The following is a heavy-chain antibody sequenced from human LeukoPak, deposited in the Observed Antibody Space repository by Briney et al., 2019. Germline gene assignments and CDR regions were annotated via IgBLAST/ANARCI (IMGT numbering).Heavy chain of an antibody. CDR1: GFTFSSYS. D-gene: IGHD5-12*01. CDR3: ARKVPLAIDY. J-gene: IGHJ4*02. V-gene: IGHV3-48*01. CDR2: ISSSSSTI. Sequence: GGSLRLSCAASGFTFSSYSVNWVRQAPGKGLEWVSYISSSSSTIDYADSVKGRFTISRDNAKNSLYLQMNSLRAEDTAVYYCARKVPLAIDYWGQGTLVTVSS.